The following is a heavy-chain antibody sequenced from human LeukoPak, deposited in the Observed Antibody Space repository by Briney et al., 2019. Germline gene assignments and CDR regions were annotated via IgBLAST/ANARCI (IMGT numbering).Heavy chain of an antibody. CDR3: ARVLRGYDTSAYYYHYFDY. V-gene: IGHV1-2*02. J-gene: IGHJ4*02. D-gene: IGHD3-22*01. Sequence: GASVKVSCKASGYTFTGYYMHWVRQAPGQGLEWMGWINPNSGGTNYAQKFQGRVTMTRDTSISTAYMELSRLRSDDTAVYYCARVLRGYDTSAYYYHYFDYWGQGTLVTVSS. CDR1: GYTFTGYY. CDR2: INPNSGGT.